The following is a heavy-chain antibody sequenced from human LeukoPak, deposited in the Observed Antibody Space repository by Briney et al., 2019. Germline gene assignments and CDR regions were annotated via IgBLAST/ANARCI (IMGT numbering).Heavy chain of an antibody. CDR3: ARADYYGSGSYYPSFDY. CDR2: IYHSGST. V-gene: IGHV4-30-2*01. CDR1: GGSISSGGYS. D-gene: IGHD3-10*01. J-gene: IGHJ4*02. Sequence: PSETLSLTCAVSGGSISSGGYSWSWIRQPPGKGLEWIGYIYHSGSTHYNPSLKSRVTISVDRSKNQFSLKLSSVTAADTAVYYCARADYYGSGSYYPSFDYWGQGTLVTVSS.